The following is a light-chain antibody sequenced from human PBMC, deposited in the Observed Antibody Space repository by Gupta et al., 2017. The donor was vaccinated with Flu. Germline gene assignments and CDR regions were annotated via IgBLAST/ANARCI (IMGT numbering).Light chain of an antibody. CDR1: QSVSSN. Sequence: EIVMTQSPATLSVSPGERATLSCRASQSVSSNLAWYQQKPGQAPRLLIYGASTRATGIPARFSGSGSGTEFTLSISSLQSEDFAVYYCQQYNYWPMFSFGQGTXLEIK. CDR3: QQYNYWPMFS. J-gene: IGKJ2*03. V-gene: IGKV3-15*01. CDR2: GAS.